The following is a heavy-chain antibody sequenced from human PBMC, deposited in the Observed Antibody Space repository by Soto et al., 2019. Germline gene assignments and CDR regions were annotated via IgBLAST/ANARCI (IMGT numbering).Heavy chain of an antibody. Sequence: EVQLVESGGGLVQPGGSLRLSCAASGFTVSSNYMSWVRQAPGKGLEWVSVIYSGGSTYYADSVKGRFTISRDNSKNTLXLXXNSLRAEDTAVYYCARDRTYYYDSSGYRSYWYFDLWGRGTLVTVSS. CDR2: IYSGGST. D-gene: IGHD3-22*01. V-gene: IGHV3-66*01. CDR1: GFTVSSNY. J-gene: IGHJ2*01. CDR3: ARDRTYYYDSSGYRSYWYFDL.